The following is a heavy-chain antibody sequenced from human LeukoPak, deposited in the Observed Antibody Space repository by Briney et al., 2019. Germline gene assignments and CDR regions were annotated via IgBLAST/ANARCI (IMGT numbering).Heavy chain of an antibody. CDR1: GYSIRSGYY. Sequence: SETLSLTCAVSGYSIRSGYYWGWIRQPAGKGLEWIGSIYHSGSTYYNPSLKSRVTISVDTSRNQFSLKLNSVTAADTAVYYCARRLAVAGDWYFDLWGRGTLVTVSS. J-gene: IGHJ2*01. V-gene: IGHV4-38-2*01. CDR2: IYHSGST. D-gene: IGHD6-19*01. CDR3: ARRLAVAGDWYFDL.